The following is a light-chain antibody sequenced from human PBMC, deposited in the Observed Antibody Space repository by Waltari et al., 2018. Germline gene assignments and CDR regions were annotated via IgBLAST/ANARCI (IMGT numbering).Light chain of an antibody. CDR2: KAS. CDR3: KHYNLHSET. V-gene: IGKV1-5*03. Sequence: DIQMSQSPSTLSASVGDRVTITCRASQSISSWLAWYQQKPGKAPKLLIYKASSLQSGVPSRFSGSGSGTEFTLTISSLQPDDFATYYCKHYNLHSETFGQGTKLEIK. J-gene: IGKJ2*01. CDR1: QSISSW.